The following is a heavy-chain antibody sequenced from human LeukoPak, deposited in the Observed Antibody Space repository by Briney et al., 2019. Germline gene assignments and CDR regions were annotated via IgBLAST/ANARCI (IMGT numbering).Heavy chain of an antibody. CDR2: ISYDGSNK. CDR3: AKLDCGSTSCYHNY. J-gene: IGHJ4*02. CDR1: GFTFSSYA. V-gene: IGHV3-30-3*02. D-gene: IGHD2-2*01. Sequence: GGSLRLSCAASGFTFSSYAMHWVRQAPGKGLEWVAVISYDGSNKYYADSVKGRFTISRDNSKNTLYLQMNSLRAEDTAVYYCAKLDCGSTSCYHNYWGQGTLVTVSS.